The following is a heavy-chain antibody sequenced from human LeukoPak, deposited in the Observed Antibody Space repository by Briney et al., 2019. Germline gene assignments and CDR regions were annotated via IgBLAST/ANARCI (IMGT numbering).Heavy chain of an antibody. V-gene: IGHV1-3*01. CDR2: INAGNGNT. Sequence: ASVKVSCKASGYTFTSYAMHWVRQAPGQGLEWMGWINAGNGNTKYSQKFQGRVTITRDTSASTAYMELSSLRSEDTAVYYCAREDLGPDGFDYWGQGTLVTVSS. CDR1: GYTFTSYA. D-gene: IGHD5-24*01. CDR3: AREDLGPDGFDY. J-gene: IGHJ4*02.